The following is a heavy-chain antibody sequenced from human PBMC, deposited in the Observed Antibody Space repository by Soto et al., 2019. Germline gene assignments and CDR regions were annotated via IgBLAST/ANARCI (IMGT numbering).Heavy chain of an antibody. CDR3: ARLLVTAPGRLVDY. J-gene: IGHJ4*02. CDR2: IYYSGST. V-gene: IGHV4-59*12. CDR1: GGSINNYH. Sequence: SETLSLTCTVSGGSINNYHWSWIRQPPGKGLEWIGYIYYSGSTYYNPSLKSRVTISVDTSKNQFSLKLSSVTAADTAVYYCARLLVTAPGRLVDYWGQGTLVTVSS. D-gene: IGHD2-21*02.